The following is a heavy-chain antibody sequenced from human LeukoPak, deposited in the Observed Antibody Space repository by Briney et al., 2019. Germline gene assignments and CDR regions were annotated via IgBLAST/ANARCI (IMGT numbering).Heavy chain of an antibody. V-gene: IGHV4-39*01. CDR3: ARPLPPSTAMTRFDF. CDR2: MCYSGST. Sequence: MASETLSLTCTVSGDSISRSSYCWAWIRQPPGRGLEWIGSMCYSGSTYYNPSLKSRVIISVDTPKNQFSLKLSSVTAAETALYYCARPLPPSTAMTRFDFWGQGTLVTVSS. D-gene: IGHD5-18*01. CDR1: GDSISRSSYC. J-gene: IGHJ4*02.